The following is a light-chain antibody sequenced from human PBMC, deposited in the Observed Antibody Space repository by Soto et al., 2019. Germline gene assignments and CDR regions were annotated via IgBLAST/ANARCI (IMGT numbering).Light chain of an antibody. V-gene: IGLV2-14*01. CDR1: SSDVGDFDC. J-gene: IGLJ2*01. CDR2: EVS. CDR3: SSYTISSTLV. Sequence: QSALTQPASVSGSPGQSITISCTGTSSDVGDFDCVSWYQQHPGKAPKLMIYEVSDRPSGVSNRFSGSKSGDTASLTISGLQAEDESDYYCSSYTISSTLVFGGGTKLTVL.